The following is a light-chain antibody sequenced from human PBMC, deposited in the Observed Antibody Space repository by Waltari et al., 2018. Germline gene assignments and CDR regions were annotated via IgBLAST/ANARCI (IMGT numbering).Light chain of an antibody. CDR3: QSADMSATYWV. J-gene: IGLJ3*02. CDR2: RDI. Sequence: SYELTQPPSVSVSPGQSANITCSGDALPKQYTSWYQQKPGQAPVLIIYRDIKRASGIPERISGSSSGTTATLTIGGVQAEDEADYFCQSADMSATYWVFGGRTKMTVL. V-gene: IGLV3-25*03. CDR1: ALPKQY.